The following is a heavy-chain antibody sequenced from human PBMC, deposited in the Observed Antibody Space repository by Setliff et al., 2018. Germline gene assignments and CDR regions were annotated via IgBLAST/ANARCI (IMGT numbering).Heavy chain of an antibody. D-gene: IGHD6-19*01. CDR1: GGTFSNSA. V-gene: IGHV1-69*13. Sequence: SVKVSCKAFGGTFSNSAINWVRQAPGQGLEWMGGIIPIRGAADYAQKFQGKVIITADGSTSTAYMELTSLRSDDAAVYYCARGPGGWSSATSRYYLYMDVWGKGTTVTVSS. CDR2: IIPIRGAA. CDR3: ARGPGGWSSATSRYYLYMDV. J-gene: IGHJ6*03.